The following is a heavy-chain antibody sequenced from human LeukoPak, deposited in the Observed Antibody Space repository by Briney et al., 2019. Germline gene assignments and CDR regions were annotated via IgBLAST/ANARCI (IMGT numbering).Heavy chain of an antibody. D-gene: IGHD3-22*01. Sequence: GGSLRLSCAASGFTFSSYWMSWVRQAPGKGLGWVANIKQDGSEKYYVDSVKGRLTISRDNAKNSLYLQMNSLRAEDTAVYYCAREGWDDSSGYLDYWGQGTLVTVSS. CDR2: IKQDGSEK. J-gene: IGHJ4*02. CDR1: GFTFSSYW. CDR3: AREGWDDSSGYLDY. V-gene: IGHV3-7*01.